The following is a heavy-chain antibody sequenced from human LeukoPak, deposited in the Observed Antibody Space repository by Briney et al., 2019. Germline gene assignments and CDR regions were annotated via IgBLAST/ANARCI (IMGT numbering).Heavy chain of an antibody. Sequence: GGSLRLSCEASGFAFNNYWMHWVRQAPGKGLVWVSRIRTDGLETSYADSVKGRFTVSRDNAKNTLYLQMNSLRAEDTAVYYCAKVMSGYYVVLDVWGQGTMVTVSS. V-gene: IGHV3-74*01. CDR3: AKVMSGYYVVLDV. J-gene: IGHJ3*01. D-gene: IGHD3-3*01. CDR2: IRTDGLET. CDR1: GFAFNNYW.